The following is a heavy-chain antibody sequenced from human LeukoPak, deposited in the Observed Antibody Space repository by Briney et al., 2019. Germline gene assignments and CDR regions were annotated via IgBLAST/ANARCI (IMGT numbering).Heavy chain of an antibody. J-gene: IGHJ4*02. CDR2: IIPIFGTA. V-gene: IGHV1-69*06. D-gene: IGHD2-2*01. CDR3: AGPMGPATIFGFDY. Sequence: SVKVSCKASGGTFSSYAISWVRQAPGQGLEWMGGIIPIFGTANYAQKFQGRVTITADKSTSTAYMELSSLRSEDTAVYYCAGPMGPATIFGFDYWGRGTLVTVSS. CDR1: GGTFSSYA.